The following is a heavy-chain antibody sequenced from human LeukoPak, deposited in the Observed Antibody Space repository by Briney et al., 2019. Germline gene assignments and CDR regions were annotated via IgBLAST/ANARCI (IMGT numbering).Heavy chain of an antibody. CDR2: IYYSGST. J-gene: IGHJ6*02. CDR1: GGSISRYY. CDR3: ARHNEGRSSSYYYYGMDV. D-gene: IGHD6-6*01. V-gene: IGHV4-59*08. Sequence: SETLSLTCTVSGGSISRYYASWNRPPPGKGMGWIGYIYYSGSTNYNPSLKSRVTIPVATSKNQFSLKLSSVTAADTAVYYCARHNEGRSSSYYYYGMDVWGQGTTVTVSS.